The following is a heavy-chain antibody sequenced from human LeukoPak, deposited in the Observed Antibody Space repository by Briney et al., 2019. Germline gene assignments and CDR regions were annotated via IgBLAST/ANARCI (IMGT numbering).Heavy chain of an antibody. V-gene: IGHV3-11*01. J-gene: IGHJ4*02. D-gene: IGHD2-15*01. CDR1: GFTFSDYY. Sequence: GGSLRLSCAASGFTFSDYYMSWIRQAPGKGLEWVTYISSSGSTIYYADSVKGRFTISRDNAKNSLYLQMNSLKTEDTAVYYCTTSPYKPRDIVVPARGQGTLVTVSS. CDR3: TTSPYKPRDIVVPA. CDR2: ISSSGSTI.